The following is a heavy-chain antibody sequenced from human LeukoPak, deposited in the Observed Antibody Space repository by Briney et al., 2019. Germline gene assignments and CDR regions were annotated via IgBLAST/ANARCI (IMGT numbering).Heavy chain of an antibody. D-gene: IGHD2-2*01. Sequence: ASVKVSCKASGYTFTGYYMHWVRQAPGQGLEWMGWINPNSGGTNYAQKFQGWVTMTRDTSISTAYMELSRLRSDDTAVYYCARGGVVVVPAATYPFDYWGQGTLVTVSS. CDR2: INPNSGGT. CDR1: GYTFTGYY. J-gene: IGHJ4*02. V-gene: IGHV1-2*04. CDR3: ARGGVVVVPAATYPFDY.